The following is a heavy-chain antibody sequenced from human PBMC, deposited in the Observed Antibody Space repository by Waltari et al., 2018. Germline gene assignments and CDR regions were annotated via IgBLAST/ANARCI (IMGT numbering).Heavy chain of an antibody. V-gene: IGHV3-7*01. Sequence: EVQLVESGGGLVQPGGSLRLSCAASGFRFNMHWMTWVRQAPGKGLEWVANIKEDETEKYYVDSVKGRFTIARDNAKNLLYLQMNNLRAEDTAIYYCGRESYTGYDYIDSWGQGILVTVSS. J-gene: IGHJ5*01. CDR2: IKEDETEK. CDR3: GRESYTGYDYIDS. D-gene: IGHD5-12*01. CDR1: GFRFNMHW.